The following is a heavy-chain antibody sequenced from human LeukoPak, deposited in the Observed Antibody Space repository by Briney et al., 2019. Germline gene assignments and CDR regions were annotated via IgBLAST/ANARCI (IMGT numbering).Heavy chain of an antibody. CDR1: GGSMSNYY. J-gene: IGHJ4*02. CDR2: VHYSGST. Sequence: PSETLSLTCIVSGGSMSNYYWSWIRQAPGKGLEWIGYVHYSGSTTPHPSLKSRVTISVDTSKNQFSLRLRSVTAADTAVYYCARHGGSGSFDYWGQGTLVTVSS. V-gene: IGHV4-59*08. D-gene: IGHD3-3*01. CDR3: ARHGGSGSFDY.